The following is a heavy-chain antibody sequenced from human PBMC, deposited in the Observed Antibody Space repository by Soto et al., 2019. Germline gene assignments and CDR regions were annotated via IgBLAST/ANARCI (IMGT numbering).Heavy chain of an antibody. V-gene: IGHV3-30*18. CDR2: ISYDGSNK. D-gene: IGHD1-26*01. Sequence: ESGGGVVQPGRSLRLSCAASGFTFSSYGMHWVRQAPGKGLEWVAVISYDGSNKYYADSVKGRFTISRDNSKNTLYLQMNSLRAEDTAVYYCAKNYYSPGGHYYYYGMDVWGQGTTVTVSS. CDR3: AKNYYSPGGHYYYYGMDV. CDR1: GFTFSSYG. J-gene: IGHJ6*02.